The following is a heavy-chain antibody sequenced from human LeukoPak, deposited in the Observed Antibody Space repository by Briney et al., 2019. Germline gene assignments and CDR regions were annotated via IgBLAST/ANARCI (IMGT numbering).Heavy chain of an antibody. D-gene: IGHD3-10*01. CDR2: INHSGST. J-gene: IGHJ4*02. V-gene: IGHV4-34*01. Sequence: SETLSLTCAVYGGSFSGYYWSWIRQPPGKGLEWIGEINHSGSTNYNPSLKSRVTISVDTSENQFSLKLSSVTAADTAVYYCARNVGYYYGSGSYRDYWGQGTLVTVSS. CDR3: ARNVGYYYGSGSYRDY. CDR1: GGSFSGYY.